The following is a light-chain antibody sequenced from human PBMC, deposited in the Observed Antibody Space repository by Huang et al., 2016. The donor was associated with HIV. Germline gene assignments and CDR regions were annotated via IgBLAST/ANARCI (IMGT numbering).Light chain of an antibody. J-gene: IGKJ2*01. Sequence: EIVMTQSPATLSVSPGERATLSCRASQSINSNLAWYQQKPGQAPRLLIYGASTRATGIAARFSGGVSGTEFTLTISSLQSEDFAVYYCQQYHSWPPGTFGQGTKLDIK. CDR1: QSINSN. CDR3: QQYHSWPPGT. CDR2: GAS. V-gene: IGKV3-15*01.